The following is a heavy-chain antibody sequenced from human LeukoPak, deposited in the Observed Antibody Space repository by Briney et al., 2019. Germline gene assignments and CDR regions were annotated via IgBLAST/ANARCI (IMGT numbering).Heavy chain of an antibody. CDR1: EFTFNRYW. CDR2: IKHDGGEA. D-gene: IGHD3-10*01. V-gene: IGHV3-7*04. CDR3: ARDALFGSGRTHLDF. Sequence: GGSVRLSCVASASEFTFNRYWMRWVRQAPGKGLQGVANIKHDGGEAFYVDSVKGRFTISRDNARNLLSLQMNSLTIDDTGVYFCARDALFGSGRTHLDFWGQGTLVSVSP. J-gene: IGHJ4*02.